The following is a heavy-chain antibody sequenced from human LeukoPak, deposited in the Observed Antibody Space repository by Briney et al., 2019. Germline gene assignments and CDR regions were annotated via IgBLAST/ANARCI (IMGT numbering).Heavy chain of an antibody. CDR2: IIPIFGTA. Sequence: GASVKVSCKASGGTFSSYAISWVRQAPGQGLEWMGGIIPIFGTANYAQKFQGRVTITADESTSTAYMELSSLRSEDTGVYYCARGDYDSSGYYFLSVYLGGEGTLVTVHS. D-gene: IGHD3-22*01. CDR1: GGTFSSYA. V-gene: IGHV1-69*13. J-gene: IGHJ4*02. CDR3: ARGDYDSSGYYFLSVYL.